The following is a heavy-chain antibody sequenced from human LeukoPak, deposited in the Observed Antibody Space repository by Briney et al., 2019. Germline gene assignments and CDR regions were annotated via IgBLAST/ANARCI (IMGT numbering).Heavy chain of an antibody. Sequence: SVKVSYKASGGTFSSYAISWVRQAPGQGLEWMGGIIPIFGTANYAQKLQGRVTITADESTSTAYMELSSLRSEDTAVYYCASTTTIAVAGNFDYWGQGTLVTVSS. J-gene: IGHJ4*02. CDR1: GGTFSSYA. CDR2: IIPIFGTA. V-gene: IGHV1-69*13. CDR3: ASTTTIAVAGNFDY. D-gene: IGHD6-19*01.